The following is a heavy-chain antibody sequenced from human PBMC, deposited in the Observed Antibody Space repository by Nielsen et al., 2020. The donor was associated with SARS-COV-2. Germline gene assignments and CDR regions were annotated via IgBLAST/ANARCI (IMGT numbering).Heavy chain of an antibody. CDR3: ARDHGYCSGGSCYRHYSYGMDV. V-gene: IGHV3-30*03. J-gene: IGHJ6*02. D-gene: IGHD2-15*01. Sequence: GESLKISCAASEFTFSSYGMHWVRQAPGKGLEWVAVISYDGSNKYYADSVKGRFAVSRDNSKNTLHLQMDSLRAEDTAIYYCARDHGYCSGGSCYRHYSYGMDVWGQGTPVTVSS. CDR1: EFTFSSYG. CDR2: ISYDGSNK.